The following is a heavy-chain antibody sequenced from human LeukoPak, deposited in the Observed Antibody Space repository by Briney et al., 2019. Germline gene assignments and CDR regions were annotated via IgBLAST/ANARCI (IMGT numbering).Heavy chain of an antibody. CDR1: GYTFTSYD. CDR2: ISAYNGNT. D-gene: IGHD4-17*01. V-gene: IGHV1-18*01. Sequence: ASVNVSCKASGYTFTSYDINWVRQATGQGLEWMGWISAYNGNTNYAQKLQGRVTMTTDTSTSTAYMELRSLRSDDTAVYYCARVGDYVRSWFDPWGQGTLVTVSS. J-gene: IGHJ5*02. CDR3: ARVGDYVRSWFDP.